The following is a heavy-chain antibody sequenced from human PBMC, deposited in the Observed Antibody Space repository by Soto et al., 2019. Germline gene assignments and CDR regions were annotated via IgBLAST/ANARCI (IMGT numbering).Heavy chain of an antibody. J-gene: IGHJ6*03. Sequence: GGSLRLSCAASGFTVSSNYMSWVRQAPGKGLEWVSVIYSGGGTYYADSVKGRFTISSNNSKNTLYIQMNSLRAEDTAVYYCARARSYSYGYYYYMDVWGKGTTVTVSS. CDR3: ARARSYSYGYYYYMDV. V-gene: IGHV3-53*01. CDR2: IYSGGGT. D-gene: IGHD5-18*01. CDR1: GFTVSSNY.